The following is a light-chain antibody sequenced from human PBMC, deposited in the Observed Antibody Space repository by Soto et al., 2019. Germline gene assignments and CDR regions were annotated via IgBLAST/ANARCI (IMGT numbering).Light chain of an antibody. CDR1: QSVSSRH. CDR2: GAS. V-gene: IGKV3-20*01. Sequence: EIVLTQSPGTLSLSPGERATLSCRASQSVSSRHLAWYQQKPGQAPRLLIYGASSRATDIPDRFSGSGSGTDFTLTISRLEPEDFAVYYCQQYDGSLYTFGQGTKLEIK. CDR3: QQYDGSLYT. J-gene: IGKJ2*01.